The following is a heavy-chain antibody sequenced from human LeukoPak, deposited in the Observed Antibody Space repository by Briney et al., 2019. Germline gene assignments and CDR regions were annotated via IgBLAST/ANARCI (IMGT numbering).Heavy chain of an antibody. J-gene: IGHJ4*02. CDR1: GYTFTSYG. CDR3: ARENSFYGDYAHFDY. Sequence: GASVKVSCKASGYTFTSYGISWVRQAPGQGLEWMGWISAYNGNTNYAQKLQGRVTMTTDTSTSTAYMELRSLRSDDTAVYYCARENSFYGDYAHFDYWGQGTLVTVSS. CDR2: ISAYNGNT. D-gene: IGHD4-17*01. V-gene: IGHV1-18*01.